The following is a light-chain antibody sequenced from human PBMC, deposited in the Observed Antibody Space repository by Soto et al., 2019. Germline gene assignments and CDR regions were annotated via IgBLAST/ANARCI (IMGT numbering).Light chain of an antibody. V-gene: IGLV2-14*01. CDR1: SSDVGGYNY. CDR3: SSYTSSSTLV. Sequence: QSALTQPASVSGSPGQSITISCTGTSSDVGGYNYVSWYQQHPGKAPKLMIYEVSDRPSGDSNRFSGSKSGNTASLTISGLQAEDEADYYCSSYTSSSTLVFGPGTKLTVL. J-gene: IGLJ1*01. CDR2: EVS.